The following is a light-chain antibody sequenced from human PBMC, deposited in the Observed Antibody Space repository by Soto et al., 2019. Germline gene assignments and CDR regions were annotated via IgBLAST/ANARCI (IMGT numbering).Light chain of an antibody. V-gene: IGKV1-5*01. J-gene: IGKJ4*01. CDR3: QQYKTFFLT. Sequence: DIQMTQSPSTLSASVGDRVTITCRASQSISSWLAWYQQKPGKAPKLLIYDASSLESGVPSRFSGSGSGTDFTLTISSLQPDDFASYHCQQYKTFFLTFGGGTKVEIK. CDR1: QSISSW. CDR2: DAS.